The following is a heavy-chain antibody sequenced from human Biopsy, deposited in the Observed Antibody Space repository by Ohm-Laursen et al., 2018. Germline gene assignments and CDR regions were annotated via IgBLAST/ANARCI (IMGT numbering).Heavy chain of an antibody. CDR3: AKARTLDTAIDFDY. D-gene: IGHD5-18*01. Sequence: SDTLSLTCTVSSGSISSYYWTWIRQPAGKGLEWIGRFYSSGSSSYNPSLKSRVTMSIDASMNQFSLKLTSVTAADTAVYYCAKARTLDTAIDFDYWGQGTLVTVSS. CDR2: FYSSGSS. CDR1: SGSISSYY. V-gene: IGHV4-4*07. J-gene: IGHJ4*02.